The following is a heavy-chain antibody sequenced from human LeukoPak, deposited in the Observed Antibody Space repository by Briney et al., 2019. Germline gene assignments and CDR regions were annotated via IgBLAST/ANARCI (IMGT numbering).Heavy chain of an antibody. Sequence: GGSLRLSRAASRFTFSSYGMHWVRQAPGKGLEWVAFIRYDGSNKYYAASVKGRFTLSRANSTNPLYLQMNSPRAEDTAVYYCAKPLCSYGGSDYWGQGTLVTVSS. CDR1: RFTFSSYG. J-gene: IGHJ4*02. D-gene: IGHD4-23*01. CDR2: IRYDGSNK. CDR3: AKPLCSYGGSDY. V-gene: IGHV3-30*02.